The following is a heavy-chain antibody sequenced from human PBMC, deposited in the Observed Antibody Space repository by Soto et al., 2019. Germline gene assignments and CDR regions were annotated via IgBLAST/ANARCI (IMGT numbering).Heavy chain of an antibody. D-gene: IGHD3-22*01. CDR2: IYPGDSDT. CDR3: ARPKWNYDSSRAYYADGFYI. J-gene: IGHJ3*02. Sequence: GESLKISCEASGYSFTSYWIGWVRQMPGKGLEWMGVIYPGDSDTRYSPSFQGQVTISADKSINTAYLQWSSLKASDTAMFYCARPKWNYDSSRAYYADGFYIWGQGTMVTV. V-gene: IGHV5-51*01. CDR1: GYSFTSYW.